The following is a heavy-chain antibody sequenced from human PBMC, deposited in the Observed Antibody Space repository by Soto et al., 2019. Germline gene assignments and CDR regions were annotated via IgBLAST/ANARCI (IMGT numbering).Heavy chain of an antibody. CDR3: AATTVRSIRDY. CDR2: ISGSGGST. J-gene: IGHJ4*02. V-gene: IGHV3-23*01. Sequence: EVQLLESGGGLVQPGGSLRLSCAASGFTFSSYAMSWVRQAPGKGLEWVSDISGSGGSTYYADSVKGRFTISRDNSKNTLYLQMNSLRADDTAVYYCAATTVRSIRDYWGQGALVTVSS. D-gene: IGHD4-4*01. CDR1: GFTFSSYA.